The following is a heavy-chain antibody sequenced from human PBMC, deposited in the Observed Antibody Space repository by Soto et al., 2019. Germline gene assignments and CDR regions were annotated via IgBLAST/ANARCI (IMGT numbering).Heavy chain of an antibody. CDR1: GYTFTYYW. Sequence: GEALKISCEGSGYTFTYYWIGWVRQMPGKGLEWMGVTYPFDSDTRYSPSFQGRVTISAVQSTNTAYLELSRLQASDTAIYYCGRLYGGDTTGIDDWCQGTLVSVSS. CDR2: TYPFDSDT. J-gene: IGHJ4*01. V-gene: IGHV5-51*01. CDR3: GRLYGGDTTGIDD. D-gene: IGHD3-16*01.